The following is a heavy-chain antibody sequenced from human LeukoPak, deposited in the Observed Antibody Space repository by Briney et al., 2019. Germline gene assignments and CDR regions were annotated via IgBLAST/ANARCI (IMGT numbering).Heavy chain of an antibody. Sequence: GGSLRLSCAASGFTFRNYAMHWLRQAPGKGLEWVANIKQDGSEKYYVDSVKGRFTISRDNAKNSLYLQMNSLRAEDTAVYYCARDFRRYYYYMDVWGKGTTVTVSS. CDR1: GFTFRNYA. D-gene: IGHD3-10*01. CDR2: IKQDGSEK. J-gene: IGHJ6*03. CDR3: ARDFRRYYYYMDV. V-gene: IGHV3-7*01.